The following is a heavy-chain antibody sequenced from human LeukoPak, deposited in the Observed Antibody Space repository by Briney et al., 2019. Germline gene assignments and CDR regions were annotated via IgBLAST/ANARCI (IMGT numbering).Heavy chain of an antibody. J-gene: IGHJ4*02. CDR1: GFTLSSYG. V-gene: IGHV3-30*18. CDR3: AKDKRAYYYGSGSYWDY. CDR2: ISYDGSNK. Sequence: GGSLRLSCADSGFTLSSYGMHWVREAPGEGVERGVVISYDGSNKYDADSVKGRFTISRDNSKNTLYLQMNSLRAEDTAVYYCAKDKRAYYYGSGSYWDYWGQGTLVTVSS. D-gene: IGHD3-10*01.